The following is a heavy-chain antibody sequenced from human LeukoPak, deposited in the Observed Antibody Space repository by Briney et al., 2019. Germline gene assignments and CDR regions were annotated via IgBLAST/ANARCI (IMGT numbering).Heavy chain of an antibody. J-gene: IGHJ5*02. CDR3: AREIAAETNWFDP. CDR1: GYTFTGYY. CDR2: VNPNSGGT. D-gene: IGHD6-13*01. V-gene: IGHV1-2*02. Sequence: ASVKVSCKASGYTFTGYYMHWVRQAPGQGLEWMGWVNPNSGGTNYAQKFQGRVTMTRDTSISTAYMELSRLRSDDTAVYYCAREIAAETNWFDPWGQGTLVTVSS.